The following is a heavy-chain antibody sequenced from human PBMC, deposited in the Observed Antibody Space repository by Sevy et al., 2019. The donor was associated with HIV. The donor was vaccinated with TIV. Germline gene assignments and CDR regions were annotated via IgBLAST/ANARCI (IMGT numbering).Heavy chain of an antibody. V-gene: IGHV3-33*01. CDR1: GFTFSNYG. J-gene: IGHJ4*02. CDR2: IWYDGNER. Sequence: GGSLRLSCRVSGFTFSNYGMHWVRQAPGKGLEWVALIWYDGNERFYADSVKGRFTISRDNSKNTMYLQMNSLRGEDTAIYYCARGYRAYDEILVGHWGQGTLVTVSS. CDR3: ARGYRAYDEILVGH. D-gene: IGHD5-12*01.